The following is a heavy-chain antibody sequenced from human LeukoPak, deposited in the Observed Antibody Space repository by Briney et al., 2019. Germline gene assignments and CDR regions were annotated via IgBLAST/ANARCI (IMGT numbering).Heavy chain of an antibody. J-gene: IGHJ6*04. Sequence: SETLSLTCAVYGGSFSGYYWSWIRQPPGKGLEWIGEINHSGSTNHNPSLKSRVTISVDTSKNQFSLKLSSVTAADTAVYYCARRRITMVRGAHGGMDVWGKGTTVTVSS. V-gene: IGHV4-34*01. CDR2: INHSGST. CDR3: ARRRITMVRGAHGGMDV. D-gene: IGHD3-10*01. CDR1: GGSFSGYY.